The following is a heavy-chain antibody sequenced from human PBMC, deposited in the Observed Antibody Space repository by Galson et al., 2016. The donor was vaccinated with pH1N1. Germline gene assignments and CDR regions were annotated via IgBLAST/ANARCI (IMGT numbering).Heavy chain of an antibody. Sequence: SLRLSCAASGLVFRAYSMHWVRQAPGKGLEWVAVLSYDETKEYYGDSVKGRFTISRDISKNTPYFEMSRLRPDDTAVYYCARGPKSSSGWNFYYYGMDVWGQGTTVTVSA. J-gene: IGHJ6*01. CDR2: LSYDETKE. CDR3: ARGPKSSSGWNFYYYGMDV. CDR1: GLVFRAYS. V-gene: IGHV3-30*14. D-gene: IGHD6-19*01.